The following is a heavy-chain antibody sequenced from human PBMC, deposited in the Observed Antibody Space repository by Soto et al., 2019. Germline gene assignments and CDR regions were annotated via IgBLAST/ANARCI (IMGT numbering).Heavy chain of an antibody. CDR1: GFSFSTYG. J-gene: IGHJ2*01. Sequence: QVHLEESGGGVVQPGRSLRLSCAASGFSFSTYGMHWVRQAPGKGLEWVAVISHDGGNEYYADSVKGRFTISRDSSRNTVYLQMNNVRAKDTAVYCCAKGPRRGYTRGYFGFWGLGTLVTVSS. CDR2: ISHDGGNE. V-gene: IGHV3-30*18. D-gene: IGHD3-22*01. CDR3: AKGPRRGYTRGYFGF.